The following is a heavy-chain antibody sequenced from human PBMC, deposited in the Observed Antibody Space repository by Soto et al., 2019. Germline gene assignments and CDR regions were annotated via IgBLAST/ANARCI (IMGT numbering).Heavy chain of an antibody. CDR2: ISSSSSYI. V-gene: IGHV3-21*01. CDR3: ARDYGMTTIFIAWFDP. D-gene: IGHD4-4*01. J-gene: IGHJ5*02. CDR1: GFTFSSYS. Sequence: KPGGSLRLSCAASGFTFSSYSMNWVRQAPGKGLEWVSSISSSSSYIYYADSVKGRFTISRDNAKNSLYLQMNSLRAEDTAVYYCARDYGMTTIFIAWFDPWGQGTLVTVSS.